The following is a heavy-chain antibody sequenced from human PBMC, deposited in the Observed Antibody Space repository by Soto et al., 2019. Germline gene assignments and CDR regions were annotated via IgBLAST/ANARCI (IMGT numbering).Heavy chain of an antibody. J-gene: IGHJ1*01. CDR2: INGDGTIT. CDR1: GFTFTNLW. V-gene: IGHV3-74*01. CDR3: VRDFR. Sequence: EVQLVESGGGLVQPGGSLRLSCAASGFTFTNLWIYWVRQTPEKGLVWVAGINGDGTITAYADSVKGRFTISRDNAKSTLYLQMNSLTIEYTALYYCVRDFRWGQGTLVTVSS.